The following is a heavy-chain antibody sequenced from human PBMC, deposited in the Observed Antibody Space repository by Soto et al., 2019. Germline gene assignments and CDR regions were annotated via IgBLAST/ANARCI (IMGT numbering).Heavy chain of an antibody. J-gene: IGHJ6*02. V-gene: IGHV4-59*01. CDR3: ARVVRYSSSWYKVDYYYRLDG. Sequence: PSETLSLTCTVSGGSISSYYWSWIRQPPGKGLEWIGYIYYSGSTNYNPSLKSRVTISVDTSKNQFSLKLSSVTAADTAVYYCARVVRYSSSWYKVDYYYRLDGRGQGTTVTV. D-gene: IGHD6-13*01. CDR1: GGSISSYY. CDR2: IYYSGST.